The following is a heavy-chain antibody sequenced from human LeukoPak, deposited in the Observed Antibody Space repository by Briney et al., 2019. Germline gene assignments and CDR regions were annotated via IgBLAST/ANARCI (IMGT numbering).Heavy chain of an antibody. V-gene: IGHV4-38-2*02. CDR2: IYHSGST. Sequence: SETLSLTCTVSGYSISSGYYWGWIRQPPGKGLEWIGSIYHSGSTYYNPSLKSRVTISVDTSKNQFSLKLSSVTAADTAVYYCARVGYSSSWEVDAFDIWGQGTMVTVSS. D-gene: IGHD6-13*01. CDR3: ARVGYSSSWEVDAFDI. CDR1: GYSISSGYY. J-gene: IGHJ3*02.